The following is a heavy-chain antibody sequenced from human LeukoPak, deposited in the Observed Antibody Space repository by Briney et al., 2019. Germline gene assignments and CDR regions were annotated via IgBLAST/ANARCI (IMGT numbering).Heavy chain of an antibody. V-gene: IGHV3-23*01. CDR1: GFTFSSYA. J-gene: IGHJ4*02. Sequence: GGSLRLSCAASGFTFSSYAMSWVRQAPGKGLEWVSAISGSGGSTYYADSVKGRFTISRDNSKNTLYLQMNSLRAEDTAVYYCAKDVPLYCSSTSRPTDHDYWGQGTLVTVSS. D-gene: IGHD2-2*01. CDR3: AKDVPLYCSSTSRPTDHDY. CDR2: ISGSGGST.